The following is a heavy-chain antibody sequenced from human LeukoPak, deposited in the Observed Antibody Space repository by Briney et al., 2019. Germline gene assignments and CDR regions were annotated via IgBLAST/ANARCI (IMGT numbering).Heavy chain of an antibody. CDR2: MNPNGGNT. V-gene: IGHV1-8*01. CDR1: GYTFTSYD. CDR3: ARGLVVVPAALDY. J-gene: IGHJ4*02. D-gene: IGHD2-2*01. Sequence: ASVKVSCKASGYTFTSYDINWVRQATGQGLEWMGWMNPNGGNTGYAQKFQGRVTMTRNTSISTAYMELSSLRSEDTAVYYCARGLVVVPAALDYWGQGTLVTVSS.